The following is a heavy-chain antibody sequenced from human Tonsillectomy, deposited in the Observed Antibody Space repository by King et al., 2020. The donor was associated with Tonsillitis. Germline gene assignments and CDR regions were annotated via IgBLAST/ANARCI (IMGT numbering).Heavy chain of an antibody. D-gene: IGHD5-12*01. J-gene: IGHJ6*02. CDR1: GFTFSGSA. V-gene: IGHV3-73*02. CDR2: IRSKADSYAT. CDR3: IRGGNDGYYYGMDV. Sequence: VQLVESGGGLVQPGGSLKLSCTASGFTFSGSAMHWVRQASGKGLEWVGRIRSKADSYATAYAESVKGRFTISRDESKNTANLQMNSLKTEDTAVYYCIRGGNDGYYYGMDVWGQGTTVTVSS.